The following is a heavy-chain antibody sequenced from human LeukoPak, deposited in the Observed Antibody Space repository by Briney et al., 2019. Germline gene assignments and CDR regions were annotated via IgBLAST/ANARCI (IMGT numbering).Heavy chain of an antibody. J-gene: IGHJ4*02. V-gene: IGHV3-23*01. Sequence: QPGGSLRLSCAASGFTFSSSAMCWVRKAPGKGLEWVSAISGRGGTTYYADSVKGRFTISRDNSKNTLYLQMNSLRAEDTAVYYCAKDPMVRGLTYDNWGQGTLVTVSS. D-gene: IGHD3-10*01. CDR2: ISGRGGTT. CDR3: AKDPMVRGLTYDN. CDR1: GFTFSSSA.